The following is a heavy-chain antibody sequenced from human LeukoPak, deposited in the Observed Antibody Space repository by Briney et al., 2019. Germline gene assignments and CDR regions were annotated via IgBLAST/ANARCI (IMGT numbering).Heavy chain of an antibody. Sequence: SETLSLTCTVSGGSISSYYWSWIRQPAGKGLEWIGRIYTSGSTNYSPSLKSRVTMSVDTSKNQFSLKLSSVTAADTAVYYCARDKGYCSGGSCYSSDDAFDIWGQGTMVTVSS. V-gene: IGHV4-4*07. CDR2: IYTSGST. CDR1: GGSISSYY. J-gene: IGHJ3*02. CDR3: ARDKGYCSGGSCYSSDDAFDI. D-gene: IGHD2-15*01.